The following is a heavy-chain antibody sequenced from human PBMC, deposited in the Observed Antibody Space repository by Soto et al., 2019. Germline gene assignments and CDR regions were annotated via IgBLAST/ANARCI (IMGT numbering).Heavy chain of an antibody. D-gene: IGHD2-15*01. CDR2: IWFDGSDK. CDR1: GFPFSSYG. CDR3: ARLYCSASSCYSVGAFDI. Sequence: GGSLKLSCAASGFPFSSYGMPWVRQAPGKGLEWVALIWFDGSDKYYTESVKGRFTISRDNSKSTLYLQMNSLRAEDTAVYYCARLYCSASSCYSVGAFDIRGQGTMVTVSS. J-gene: IGHJ3*02. V-gene: IGHV3-33*01.